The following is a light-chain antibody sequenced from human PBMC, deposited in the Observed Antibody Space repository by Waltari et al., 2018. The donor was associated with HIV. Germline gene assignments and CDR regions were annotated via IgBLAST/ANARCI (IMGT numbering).Light chain of an antibody. J-gene: IGLJ2*01. CDR1: SSNIGNKT. CDR2: TNK. Sequence: SVLTPPPSASGTPGQRVIISCSGGSSNIGNKTIHWYQHFPGTAPKPLIYTNKQRPSGVPDRFSGSKSGTSGSLAISGLQSEDEAEYYCAVWDDSLEGVLFGGGTKLTVL. CDR3: AVWDDSLEGVL. V-gene: IGLV1-44*01.